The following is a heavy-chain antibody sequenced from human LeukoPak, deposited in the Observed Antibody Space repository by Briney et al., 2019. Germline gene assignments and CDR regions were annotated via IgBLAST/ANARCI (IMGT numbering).Heavy chain of an antibody. V-gene: IGHV1-69*13. D-gene: IGHD5-24*01. CDR2: IIPIFGTA. J-gene: IGHJ2*01. CDR3: ARGYGYNMRRYFDL. CDR1: GGTFSSYA. Sequence: GASVKVSCKASGGTFSSYAISWVRQAPGQGLEWMGGIIPIFGTANYAQKFQGRVTVTADESTSTAYMELSSLRSEDTAVYYCARGYGYNMRRYFDLWGRGTLVTVSS.